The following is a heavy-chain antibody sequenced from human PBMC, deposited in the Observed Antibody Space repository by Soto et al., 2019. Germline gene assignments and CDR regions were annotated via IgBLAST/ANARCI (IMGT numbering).Heavy chain of an antibody. V-gene: IGHV3-33*01. D-gene: IGHD1-1*01. CDR2: IWYDGSNK. CDR1: GFTFSSYG. Sequence: GGSLRLSCAASGFTFSSYGMHWVRQAPGKGLEWVAVIWYDGSNKYYADSVKGRFTISRDNSKNTLYLQMNSLRAEDTAVYYCARTIWNDDGRPDFLNYWGQGTLVTVSS. J-gene: IGHJ4*02. CDR3: ARTIWNDDGRPDFLNY.